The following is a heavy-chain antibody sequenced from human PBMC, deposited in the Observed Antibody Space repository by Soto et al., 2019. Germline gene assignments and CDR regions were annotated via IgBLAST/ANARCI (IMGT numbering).Heavy chain of an antibody. CDR2: TSYDGSIN. CDR1: GFTFRSYV. CDR3: ARWGTTGGLDV. D-gene: IGHD3-16*01. V-gene: IGHV3-33*05. J-gene: IGHJ4*02. Sequence: QVQLVESGGGVVQPGTSLRLSCVGSGFTFRSYVIHWVRQAPGKGLEWVALTSYDGSINFYGDSVKGRFTISRHNSRNTVELQMDSLRFADTALYYCARWGTTGGLDVWGQGTLVSVSS.